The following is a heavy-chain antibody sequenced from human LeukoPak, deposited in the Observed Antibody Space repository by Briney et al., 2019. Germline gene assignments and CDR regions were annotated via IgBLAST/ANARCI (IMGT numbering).Heavy chain of an antibody. V-gene: IGHV3-23*01. J-gene: IGHJ4*02. CDR2: ISDSGGST. CDR3: AKDSAKKYDDY. Sequence: GGTLRLSCAASGFTFNNYGMTWVRQAPGKGLEWVSLISDSGGSTYYADSVKGRFTISRENSKNTLYLQMNSLRAEDTAVYYCAKDSAKKYDDYWGQGTLVTVSS. D-gene: IGHD2/OR15-2a*01. CDR1: GFTFNNYG.